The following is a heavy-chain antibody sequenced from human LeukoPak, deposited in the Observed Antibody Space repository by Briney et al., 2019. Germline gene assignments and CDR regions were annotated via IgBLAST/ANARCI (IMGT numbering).Heavy chain of an antibody. D-gene: IGHD4-17*01. CDR2: IRGSDGST. J-gene: IGHJ4*02. CDR3: AKDVYGDYGGLDY. CDR1: GFTFSTYA. V-gene: IGHV3-23*01. Sequence: GESLRLSCAASGFTFSTYALSWVRQAPRKGLEWVSGIRGSDGSTYYADSVKGRFAISRDNSKNTLYLQMNSLRAEDTAVYYCAKDVYGDYGGLDYWGQGTLVTVSS.